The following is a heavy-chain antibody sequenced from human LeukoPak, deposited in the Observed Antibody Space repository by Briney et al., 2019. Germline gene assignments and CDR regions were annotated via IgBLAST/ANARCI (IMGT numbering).Heavy chain of an antibody. CDR1: GLTLSNYW. D-gene: IGHD2-21*02. Sequence: SGGSLRLSCTASGLTLSNYWMIWVRQAPGKGLQWVAKIKQDGSEKYYVDSVKGRFTISRDNAENSLYLQMNSLRVEDTAVYYCARPYCGGDCSPNYYYYGMDVWGQGTTVTVSS. V-gene: IGHV3-7*03. CDR3: ARPYCGGDCSPNYYYYGMDV. CDR2: IKQDGSEK. J-gene: IGHJ6*02.